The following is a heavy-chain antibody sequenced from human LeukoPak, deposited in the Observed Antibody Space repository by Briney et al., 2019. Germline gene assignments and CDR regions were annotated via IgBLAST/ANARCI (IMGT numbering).Heavy chain of an antibody. J-gene: IGHJ3*02. CDR1: GYTFTTFA. D-gene: IGHD6-13*01. CDR2: IIPILGIA. Sequence: GASVKVSCKASGYTFTTFAISWVRQAPGQGLEWMGRIIPILGIANYAQKFQGRVTITADKSTSTAYMELSSLRSEDTAVYYCARDAAAGNSGPVGAPNDAFDIWGQGTMVTVSS. V-gene: IGHV1-69*04. CDR3: ARDAAAGNSGPVGAPNDAFDI.